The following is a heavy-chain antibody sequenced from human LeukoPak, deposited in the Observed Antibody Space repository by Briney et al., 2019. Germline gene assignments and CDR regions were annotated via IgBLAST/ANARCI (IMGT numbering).Heavy chain of an antibody. Sequence: PGGSLRLSCAGSGFTFSSYAMTWVRQAPGKGLEWVSTIRGSDDSTYYADSVKGRFTISRDSSKNTLYLQMNSLRAEDTAMYYCAKDTGPAAGITADYWGQGTLVTVSS. CDR3: AKDTGPAAGITADY. CDR2: IRGSDDST. D-gene: IGHD6-13*01. CDR1: GFTFSSYA. J-gene: IGHJ4*02. V-gene: IGHV3-23*01.